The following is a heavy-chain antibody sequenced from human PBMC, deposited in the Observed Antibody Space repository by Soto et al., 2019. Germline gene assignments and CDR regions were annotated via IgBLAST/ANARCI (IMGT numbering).Heavy chain of an antibody. CDR3: ARGVPTYYDFWSGQFDY. J-gene: IGHJ4*02. D-gene: IGHD3-3*01. CDR2: ISAYNGNT. CDR1: GYTFTSYG. Sequence: ASVKVSCKASGYTFTSYGISWVRQAPGQGREWMGWISAYNGNTNYAQKLQGRVTMTTDTSTSTAYMELRSLRSDDTAVYYCARGVPTYYDFWSGQFDYWGQGTLVTVSS. V-gene: IGHV1-18*01.